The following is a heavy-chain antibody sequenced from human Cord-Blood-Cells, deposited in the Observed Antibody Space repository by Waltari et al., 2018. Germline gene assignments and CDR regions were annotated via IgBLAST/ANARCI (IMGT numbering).Heavy chain of an antibody. CDR1: GFTFSSYA. J-gene: IGHJ4*02. V-gene: IGHV3-30-3*01. CDR3: ARDDPGYSYGYGDY. CDR2: ISYDGSNK. D-gene: IGHD5-18*01. Sequence: QVQLVESGRGVVQPGRSLRLSCAASGFTFSSYAMHCVRQDPGKGLEWVAVISYDGSNKYYADSVKGRFTISRDNSKNTLYLQMNSLRAEDTAVYYCARDDPGYSYGYGDYWGQGTLVTVSS.